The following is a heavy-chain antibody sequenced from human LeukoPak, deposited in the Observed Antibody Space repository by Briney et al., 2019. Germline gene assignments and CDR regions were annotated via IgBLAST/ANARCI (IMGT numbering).Heavy chain of an antibody. CDR1: GFTFSSYA. CDR2: ISGSGDST. D-gene: IGHD5-12*01. V-gene: IGHV3-23*01. J-gene: IGHJ4*02. Sequence: PGGSLRLSCATSGFTFSSYAMSWVRQAPEKGLEWVSAISGSGDSTYYADSVEGRFTISRDNSKNTLYLQMNSLRAEDTAVYYCAKRSPIVATTDNWGQGTLVTVSS. CDR3: AKRSPIVATTDN.